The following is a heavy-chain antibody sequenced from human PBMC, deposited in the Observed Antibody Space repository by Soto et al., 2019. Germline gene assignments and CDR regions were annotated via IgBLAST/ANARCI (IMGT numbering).Heavy chain of an antibody. V-gene: IGHV5-51*01. Sequence: PGASLKISCKVSGRTSINHWIAWVRQMPGKGLEWMGIIYPGDSDARYSPSFAGQVTISVDKSITTAYLHWSSLEASDSAVYYCARQGDMAATPADAFDIWGQGTLVTVSS. CDR3: ARQGDMAATPADAFDI. J-gene: IGHJ3*02. CDR1: GRTSINHW. CDR2: IYPGDSDA. D-gene: IGHD6-19*01.